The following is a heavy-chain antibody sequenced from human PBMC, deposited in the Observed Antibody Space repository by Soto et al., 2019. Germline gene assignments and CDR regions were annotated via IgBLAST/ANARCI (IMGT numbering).Heavy chain of an antibody. V-gene: IGHV4-4*02. D-gene: IGHD1-1*01. CDR2: IYHSGST. CDR1: GGSISSNNW. J-gene: IGHJ4*02. CDR3: AMTSTSGTRFDY. Sequence: QVQLQESGPGLVKPSGTLSLTCAVSGGSISSNNWWCWVRQPPGKGLEWIGEIYHSGSTNYNPSFKSRVAMSVDKSNNQISPKLNSETAADTALYYSAMTSTSGTRFDYWGQGTLVTVSS.